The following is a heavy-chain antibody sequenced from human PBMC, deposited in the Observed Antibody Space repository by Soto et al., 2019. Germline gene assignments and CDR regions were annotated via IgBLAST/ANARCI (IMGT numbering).Heavy chain of an antibody. Sequence: ASAKVSCKASGYTFTSYGISWVRQAPGQGLEWMGWISAYNGNTNYAQKLQGRVTMTTDTSTSTAYMELRSLRSDDTAVYYCARDIVVVPALVYWGQGTLVTVSS. J-gene: IGHJ4*02. CDR1: GYTFTSYG. CDR3: ARDIVVVPALVY. D-gene: IGHD2-2*01. V-gene: IGHV1-18*04. CDR2: ISAYNGNT.